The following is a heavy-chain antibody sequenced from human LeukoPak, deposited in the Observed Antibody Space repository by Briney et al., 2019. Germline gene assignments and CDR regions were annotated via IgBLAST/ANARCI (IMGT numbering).Heavy chain of an antibody. V-gene: IGHV5-51*01. Sequence: GSLKISCQGSGYSFTSYWIGWVRPMPGKGLEWMGIIYPGDSDTRYSPSFQGQVTISADKSISTAYLQGSSLKASDTAMYYCARHWSDYDILTGYYPPYYYYGMDVWGQGTTVTVS. CDR1: GYSFTSYW. CDR2: IYPGDSDT. CDR3: ARHWSDYDILTGYYPPYYYYGMDV. J-gene: IGHJ6*02. D-gene: IGHD3-9*01.